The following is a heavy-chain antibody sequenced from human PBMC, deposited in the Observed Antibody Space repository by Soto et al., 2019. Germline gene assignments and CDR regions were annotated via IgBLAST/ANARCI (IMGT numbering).Heavy chain of an antibody. CDR3: AREESQYYGSGRRSY. V-gene: IGHV1-69*08. CDR1: GGTFSSYT. J-gene: IGHJ4*02. CDR2: IIPILGIA. D-gene: IGHD3-10*01. Sequence: QVQLVQSGAEVKKPGSSVKVSCKASGGTFSSYTISWVRQAPGQGLEWMGRIIPILGIANYAQKFQGRVTIPADKSTSTAYMELSSLRSEDTAVYYCAREESQYYGSGRRSYWGQGTLVTVSS.